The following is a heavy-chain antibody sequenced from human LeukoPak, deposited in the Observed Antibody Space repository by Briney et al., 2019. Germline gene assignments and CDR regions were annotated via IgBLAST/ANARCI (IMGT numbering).Heavy chain of an antibody. Sequence: GGSLRLSCAASGFTFSSYGMHWVRQAPGKGLEWVSVIYSGGSTYYADSVKGRFTISRDNSKNTVYLQMNSLRVEDTAVYYCARGGSVPATRSFDYWGQGTLVTVSS. J-gene: IGHJ4*02. CDR2: IYSGGST. CDR3: ARGGSVPATRSFDY. V-gene: IGHV3-66*01. D-gene: IGHD6-19*01. CDR1: GFTFSSYG.